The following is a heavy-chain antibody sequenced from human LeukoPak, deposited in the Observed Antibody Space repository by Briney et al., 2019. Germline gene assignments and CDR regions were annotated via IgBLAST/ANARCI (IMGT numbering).Heavy chain of an antibody. D-gene: IGHD2-2*02. CDR3: ARHPKLRVVPAAIKGGMDYYYYMDV. V-gene: IGHV4-39*07. CDR2: IYYTGST. J-gene: IGHJ6*03. CDR1: GGSISSSSYY. Sequence: SETLSLTCTVSGGSISSSSYYWGWIRQPPGKGLEWIGSIYYTGSTYYNPSLKSRVTISVDTSKNQFSLKLSSVTAADTAVYYCARHPKLRVVPAAIKGGMDYYYYMDVWGKGTTVTVSS.